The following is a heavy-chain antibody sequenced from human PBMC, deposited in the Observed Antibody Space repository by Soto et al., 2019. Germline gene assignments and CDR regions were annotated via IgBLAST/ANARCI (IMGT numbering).Heavy chain of an antibody. Sequence: PSETLSLTCTVSGSSLSSTGYNCSWIRKHPGKSLEWIGDSYYSGITYYNRSLKSLVTISGDTSKSHCSLRLNSVTAAETAVYYCARGYSSGNRGNWFDPWGQETMVTVSS. CDR1: GSSLSSTGYN. V-gene: IGHV4-31*01. CDR2: SYYSGIT. J-gene: IGHJ5*02. D-gene: IGHD3-22*01. CDR3: ARGYSSGNRGNWFDP.